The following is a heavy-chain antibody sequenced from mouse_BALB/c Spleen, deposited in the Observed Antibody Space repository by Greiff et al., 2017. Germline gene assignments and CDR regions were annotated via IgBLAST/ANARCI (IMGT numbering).Heavy chain of an antibody. CDR3: AREDDGPGAY. J-gene: IGHJ3*01. V-gene: IGHV5-9-4*01. CDR2: ISSGGSYT. D-gene: IGHD2-3*01. CDR1: GFTFSSYA. Sequence: EVKLMESGGGLVKPGGSLKLSCAASGFTFSSYAMSWVRQSPEKRLEWVAEISSGGSYTYYPDTVTGRFTISRDNAKNTLYLEMSSLRSEDTAMYYCAREDDGPGAYWGQGTLVTVSA.